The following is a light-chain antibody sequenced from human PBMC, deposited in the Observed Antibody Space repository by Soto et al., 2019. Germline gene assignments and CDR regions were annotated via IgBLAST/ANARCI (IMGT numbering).Light chain of an antibody. V-gene: IGKV1-5*03. J-gene: IGKJ4*01. CDR3: QEYNGNSGLT. Sequence: DIQMTQSPSTLSASVGDRVTITCRASQNIRSWLAWYQQKPGQAPELLIYSASGLESGVPSRFSGSGFGTAFTLTISSLQPDDFATYYCQEYNGNSGLTFGGGTKLEIK. CDR2: SAS. CDR1: QNIRSW.